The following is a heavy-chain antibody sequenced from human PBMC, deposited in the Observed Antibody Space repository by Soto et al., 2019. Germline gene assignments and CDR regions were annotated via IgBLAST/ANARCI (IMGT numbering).Heavy chain of an antibody. CDR2: IFPNGRDK. J-gene: IGHJ5*02. CDR3: ARDAEHGSNWDLAS. V-gene: IGHV3-30*13. D-gene: IGHD1-26*01. Sequence: QVQLVQSGGGVVQPGRSLRLSCAASGFNFNTYFMHWGRQAPGKRLEWVAMIFPNGRDKEYADYVKGRCTISRDNSNNSMYLQMDSLSPEDTAVYYGARDAEHGSNWDLASWGQGDLVTVSS. CDR1: GFNFNTYF.